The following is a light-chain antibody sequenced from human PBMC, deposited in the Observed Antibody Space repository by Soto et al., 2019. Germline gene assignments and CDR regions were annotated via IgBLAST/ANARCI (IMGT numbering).Light chain of an antibody. V-gene: IGKV3-11*01. CDR1: QSIGYY. Sequence: EIVLTQSPATLSLSPVERATLSCRASQSIGYYLAWYQQKPGQAPRLLFYDASNRATGVPARFSGSGTGTDFTLTISSLEPEDFAVYYCQQRSNPLTFGGGTKVDIK. CDR2: DAS. J-gene: IGKJ4*01. CDR3: QQRSNPLT.